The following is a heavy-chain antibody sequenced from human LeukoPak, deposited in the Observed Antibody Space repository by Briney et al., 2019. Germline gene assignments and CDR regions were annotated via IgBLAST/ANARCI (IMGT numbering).Heavy chain of an antibody. Sequence: LSLTCAVSGGSVSSGGHSWSWIRQPPGKGLEWIGYIYHSESTYYNPSLKSRVTISIDRSKNQFSLKLSSVTAADTAVYYCAGGPAAAAVWGQGTLVTVSS. CDR1: GGSVSSGGHS. V-gene: IGHV4-30-2*01. J-gene: IGHJ4*02. D-gene: IGHD6-13*01. CDR2: IYHSEST. CDR3: AGGPAAAAV.